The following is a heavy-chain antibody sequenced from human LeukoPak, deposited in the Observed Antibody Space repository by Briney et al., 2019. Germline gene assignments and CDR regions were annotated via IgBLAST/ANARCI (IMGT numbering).Heavy chain of an antibody. CDR2: IWYDGSNK. D-gene: IGHD6-19*01. CDR3: ARDGFEYSSGWASFDY. J-gene: IGHJ4*02. V-gene: IGHV3-33*01. Sequence: GGSLRLSCAASGFTFSSYGMHWVRQAPGEGLEWVAVIWYDGSNKYYADSVKGRFTISRDNSKNTLYLQMNSLRAEDTAVYYCARDGFEYSSGWASFDYWGQGTLVTVSS. CDR1: GFTFSSYG.